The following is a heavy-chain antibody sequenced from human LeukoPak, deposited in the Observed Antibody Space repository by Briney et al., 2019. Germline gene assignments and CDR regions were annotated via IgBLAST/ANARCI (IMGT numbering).Heavy chain of an antibody. Sequence: GGSLRLSCAASGFTFSSYSMNWVRQAPGKGLEWVSSISSSSSYIYYADSVKGRFTISRDNAKNSLYLQMNSLRAEDTAVYYCARDVLDIVVVPAAIYFQHWGQGTLVTVSS. CDR3: ARDVLDIVVVPAAIYFQH. D-gene: IGHD2-2*01. CDR1: GFTFSSYS. J-gene: IGHJ1*01. CDR2: ISSSSSYI. V-gene: IGHV3-21*01.